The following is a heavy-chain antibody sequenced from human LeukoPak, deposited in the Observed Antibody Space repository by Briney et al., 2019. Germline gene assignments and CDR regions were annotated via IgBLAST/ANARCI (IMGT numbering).Heavy chain of an antibody. CDR3: ARAPVDYFDY. Sequence: ASVKVSCKASGGTFSSYAISWVRQAPGQGLEWMGWINPNSGNTNYAQKLQGRVTMTTDTSTSTAYMELRSLRSDDTAVYYCARAPVDYFDYWGQGTLVTVSS. V-gene: IGHV1-18*01. CDR2: INPNSGNT. CDR1: GGTFSSYA. J-gene: IGHJ4*02.